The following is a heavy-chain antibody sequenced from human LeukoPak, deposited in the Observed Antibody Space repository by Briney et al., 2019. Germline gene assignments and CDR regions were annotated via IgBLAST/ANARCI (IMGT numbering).Heavy chain of an antibody. J-gene: IGHJ4*02. CDR1: GFTFSSYS. CDR2: ISSSSSTI. CDR3: ARPLSPYSGYAFDY. Sequence: GGSLRLSCAASGFTFSSYSMNWVRQAPGKGLEWVSYISSSSSTIYYADSVKGRFTISRDNAKNSLYLQMNSLRDEDTAVYYCARPLSPYSGYAFDYWGQGTLDTVSS. V-gene: IGHV3-48*02. D-gene: IGHD5-12*01.